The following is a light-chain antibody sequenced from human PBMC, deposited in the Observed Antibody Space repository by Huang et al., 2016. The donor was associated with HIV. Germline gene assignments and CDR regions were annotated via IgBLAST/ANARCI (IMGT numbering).Light chain of an antibody. J-gene: IGKJ2*01. CDR1: QSLLHSDGKTH. CDR2: EGS. Sequence: DIVLTQTPLPLSVTPGQPASISCKSTQSLLHSDGKTHLYWYLQKPGQPPQLLIYEGSNRFSGVSDRFTGSGSGTDFTLKISRVEAEDVGVYYCMQTTQLPQTFGQGTKLDIK. CDR3: MQTTQLPQT. V-gene: IGKV2D-29*01.